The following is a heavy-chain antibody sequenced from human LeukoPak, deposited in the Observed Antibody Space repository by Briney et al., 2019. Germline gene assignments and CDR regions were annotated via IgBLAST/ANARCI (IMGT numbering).Heavy chain of an antibody. Sequence: GRSLRLSCETSGFTCSSYRMHWVRQAPGKGLQWVAVISSDGTNTVYLDSVKGRFTISRDNSKNTLYLQMNSLTSEDTATYYCAKEKEWELLRSYIDFWGQGTLVTVYS. V-gene: IGHV3-30*18. CDR1: GFTCSSYR. J-gene: IGHJ4*02. CDR2: ISSDGTNT. CDR3: AKEKEWELLRSYIDF. D-gene: IGHD1-26*01.